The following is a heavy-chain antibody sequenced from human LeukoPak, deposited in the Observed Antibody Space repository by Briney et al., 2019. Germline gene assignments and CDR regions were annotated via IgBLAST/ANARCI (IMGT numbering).Heavy chain of an antibody. CDR2: INHSGST. CDR1: GGSFSGYY. CDR3: ARKKNYYGLDV. V-gene: IGHV4-34*01. J-gene: IGHJ6*02. Sequence: SETLSLTCAVYGGSFSGYYWSWIRQPPGKGLEWIGEINHSGSTNYNPSLKSRVTISVDTSKNQFSLKLSSVTAADTAVYYCARKKNYYGLDVWGQGTTVTVSS.